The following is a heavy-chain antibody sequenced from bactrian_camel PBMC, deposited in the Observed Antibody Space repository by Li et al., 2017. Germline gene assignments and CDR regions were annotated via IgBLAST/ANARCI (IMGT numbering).Heavy chain of an antibody. Sequence: HVQLVESGGGLVQPGGSLKLSCAASGFTFSRHWMYWLRQAPGKGLEWVSSINSDGGTSYYQNSERGRFTISRDNAKNTLYPQLNSLKTEDTAMYYCARGVDGGYWINDFEYWGQGTQVTVS. V-gene: IGHV3S1*01. CDR3: ARGVDGGYWINDFEY. CDR2: INSDGGTS. CDR1: GFTFSRHW. D-gene: IGHD2*01. J-gene: IGHJ4*01.